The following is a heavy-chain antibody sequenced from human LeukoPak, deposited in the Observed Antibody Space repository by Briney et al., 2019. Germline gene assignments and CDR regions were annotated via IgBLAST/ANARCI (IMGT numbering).Heavy chain of an antibody. D-gene: IGHD3-10*01. CDR3: ARGMVRGEGWFDP. Sequence: SETLSLTCTVSGGSINSYYWSWIRQPPGKGLEWIGYIYYSGSTKYNPSLKSRVTISVDTSKNQFSLKLSSVTAADTAVYYCARGMVRGEGWFDPWGQGTLVTVSS. V-gene: IGHV4-59*01. CDR2: IYYSGST. CDR1: GGSINSYY. J-gene: IGHJ5*02.